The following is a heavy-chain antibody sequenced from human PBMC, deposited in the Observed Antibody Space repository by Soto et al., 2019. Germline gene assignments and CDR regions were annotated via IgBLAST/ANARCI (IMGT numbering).Heavy chain of an antibody. Sequence: QVQLQESGPGLLEPSGTLSLTCAVYGGSVSSTNWWSWVRQPPGKGLEWIGEIYRSGSTYYNPSLKSRVTITVDKSKNQFSLRLSSVTASDTAVYFCARDRAVSAWGSFDYWGQGTLVTVSS. CDR3: ARDRAVSAWGSFDY. V-gene: IGHV4-4*02. CDR1: GGSVSSTNW. D-gene: IGHD3-16*01. J-gene: IGHJ4*02. CDR2: IYRSGST.